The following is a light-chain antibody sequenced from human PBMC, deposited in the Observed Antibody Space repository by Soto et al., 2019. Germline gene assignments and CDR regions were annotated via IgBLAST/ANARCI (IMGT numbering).Light chain of an antibody. J-gene: IGKJ5*01. Sequence: AMGRTPAGSARSASTGERVTLGESASQGISSYLAWYQQKPGKAPKLLIYAASNLQSGVPSRFTGSGSGTDFTLTIRCLQPEDFATYYCQRRYSTPLINCARGTRLEIK. CDR2: AAS. V-gene: IGKV1-8*01. CDR1: QGISSY. CDR3: QRRYSTPLIN.